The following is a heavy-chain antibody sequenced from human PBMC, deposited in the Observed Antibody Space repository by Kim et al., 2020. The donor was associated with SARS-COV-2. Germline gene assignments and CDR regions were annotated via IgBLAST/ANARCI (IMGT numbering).Heavy chain of an antibody. V-gene: IGHV3-23*01. CDR2: ISGSGGST. D-gene: IGHD3-10*01. J-gene: IGHJ6*02. CDR1: GFTFSSHA. CDR3: AKDLVRGVILGMDV. Sequence: GGSLRLSCAASGFTFSSHAMSWVRQAPGKGLEWVSAISGSGGSTYYADSVKGRFTISRDNSKNTLYLQMNSLRAEDTAVYYCAKDLVRGVILGMDVWGQGTTVTVSS.